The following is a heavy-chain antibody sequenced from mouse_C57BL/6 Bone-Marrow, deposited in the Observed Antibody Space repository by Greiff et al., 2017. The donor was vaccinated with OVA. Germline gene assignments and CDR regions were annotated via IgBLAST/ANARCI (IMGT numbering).Heavy chain of an antibody. Sequence: EVMLVESGGDLVKPGGSLKLSCAASGFTFSSYGMSWGRQTPDKRLEWVATISSGGSYTYYTDRVKGRFTISRDNAKNTLYLQMSSLKSEDTAMYYCARRYSNYVPFDYWGQGTTLTVSS. V-gene: IGHV5-6*02. J-gene: IGHJ2*01. CDR2: ISSGGSYT. CDR3: ARRYSNYVPFDY. D-gene: IGHD2-5*01. CDR1: GFTFSSYG.